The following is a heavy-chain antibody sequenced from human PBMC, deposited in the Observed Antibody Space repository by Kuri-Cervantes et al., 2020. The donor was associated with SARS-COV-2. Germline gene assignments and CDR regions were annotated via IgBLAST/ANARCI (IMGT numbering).Heavy chain of an antibody. J-gene: IGHJ4*02. CDR2: ISYDGSNK. Sequence: GGSLRLSCAASGFTFSSYGMHWVRQAPGKGLEWVAVISYDGSNKYYADSVKGRFTTSRDNSKNTLYLQMNSLRAEDTAVYYCAKASWFGELLVPSDYWGQGTLVTVSS. CDR3: AKASWFGELLVPSDY. D-gene: IGHD3-10*01. V-gene: IGHV3-30*18. CDR1: GFTFSSYG.